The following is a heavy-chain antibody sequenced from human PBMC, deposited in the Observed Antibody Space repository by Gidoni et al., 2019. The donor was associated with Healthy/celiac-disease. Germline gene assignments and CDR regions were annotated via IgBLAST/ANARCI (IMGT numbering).Heavy chain of an antibody. V-gene: IGHV3-30-3*01. CDR2: ISYDGSNK. Sequence: QVQLVESGGGVVQPGRSLSLSCAASGFTFSSYAMHWVRQAPGKGLEWVAVISYDGSNKYYADSVKGRFTISRDNSKNTLYLQRNSLGAEDTAVYYCARDGQGGSFLDYWGQGTLVTVSS. J-gene: IGHJ4*02. D-gene: IGHD1-26*01. CDR1: GFTFSSYA. CDR3: ARDGQGGSFLDY.